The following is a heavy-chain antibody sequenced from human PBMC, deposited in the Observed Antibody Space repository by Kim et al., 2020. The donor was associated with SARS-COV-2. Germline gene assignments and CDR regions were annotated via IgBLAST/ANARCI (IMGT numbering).Heavy chain of an antibody. V-gene: IGHV3-23*01. Sequence: GGSLRLSCAASGFTFSSYAMSWVRQAPGKGLEWVSAISGSGGSTYYADSVKGRFTISRDNSKNTLYLQMNSLRAEDTAVYYCAKGLWVNYGDYEDAFYYYYGMDVWGQGTTVTVSS. CDR1: GFTFSSYA. CDR2: ISGSGGST. J-gene: IGHJ6*02. CDR3: AKGLWVNYGDYEDAFYYYYGMDV. D-gene: IGHD4-17*01.